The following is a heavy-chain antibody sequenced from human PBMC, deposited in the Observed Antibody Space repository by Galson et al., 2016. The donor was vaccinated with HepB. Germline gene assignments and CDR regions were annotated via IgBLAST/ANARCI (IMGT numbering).Heavy chain of an antibody. Sequence: SLRLSCAASGFTFCSFTINWVRQAPGKGLEWVSGISSSGSYIYYADSVKGRFAISRDNARNSLLLQMNSLTAEDTAVYFCARAVYPNGGNPPGLPYLWGQGTLVTVSS. CDR1: GFTFCSFT. CDR3: ARAVYPNGGNPPGLPYL. V-gene: IGHV3-21*01. D-gene: IGHD4-23*01. J-gene: IGHJ5*02. CDR2: ISSSGSYI.